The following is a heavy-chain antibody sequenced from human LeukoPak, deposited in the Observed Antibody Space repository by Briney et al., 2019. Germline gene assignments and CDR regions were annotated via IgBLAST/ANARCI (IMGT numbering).Heavy chain of an antibody. CDR3: ASLPPGYTVY. Sequence: PSQTLSLTCAASGGSISSGGYSWSWIRQPPGKGLEWIGYIYYSGSTYYNPSLKSRVTISVDTSKNQFSLRLSSVTAADTAVYYCASLPPGYTVYWGQGTLVTVSS. CDR1: GGSISSGGYS. CDR2: IYYSGST. V-gene: IGHV4-30-4*07. J-gene: IGHJ4*02. D-gene: IGHD5-24*01.